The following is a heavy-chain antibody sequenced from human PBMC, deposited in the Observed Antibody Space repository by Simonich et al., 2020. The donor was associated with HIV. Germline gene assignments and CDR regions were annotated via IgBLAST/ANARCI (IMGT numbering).Heavy chain of an antibody. V-gene: IGHV1-2*02. CDR1: GYNFTGYY. Sequence: QVQLVQSGAEVKKPGASVKVSCKASGYNFTGYYLHWVRQAPGQGLEWMGWIKPNSGDTKSAQHVQCRVTMTRDTSISTSYMELSRLTSDDTDIFYCARAGVRQWLVQYLQHWGQGTLVSVSS. CDR3: ARAGVRQWLVQYLQH. CDR2: IKPNSGDT. J-gene: IGHJ1*01. D-gene: IGHD6-19*01.